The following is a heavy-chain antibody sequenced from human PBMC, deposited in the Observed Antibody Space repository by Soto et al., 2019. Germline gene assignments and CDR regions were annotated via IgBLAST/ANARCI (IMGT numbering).Heavy chain of an antibody. CDR1: GYNFTSFW. J-gene: IGHJ5*02. CDR2: IDPNDSRV. CDR3: ARGNFENWFGP. V-gene: IGHV5-10-1*01. Sequence: PGASLKISCKGSGYNFTSFWIIWVRQMPGKGLEWMGNIDPNDSRVKYNPSVQGQVTMSVDRSSSTAYLHWSSLRASDTAVYFCARGNFENWFGPWGQGTPVTVSS.